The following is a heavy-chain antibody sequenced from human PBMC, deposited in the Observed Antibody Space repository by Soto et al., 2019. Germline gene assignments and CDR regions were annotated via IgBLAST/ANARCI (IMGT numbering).Heavy chain of an antibody. Sequence: SETLSLTCTVSGGSISSGGYYWSWIRQHPGKGLEWIGYIYYSGSTYYNPSLKSRVTISVDTSKNQFSLKLSSVTAADTAVYYCARERGYYYGSGRPYYFDYWGQGTLVTVSS. CDR2: IYYSGST. D-gene: IGHD3-10*01. CDR1: GGSISSGGYY. V-gene: IGHV4-31*03. J-gene: IGHJ4*02. CDR3: ARERGYYYGSGRPYYFDY.